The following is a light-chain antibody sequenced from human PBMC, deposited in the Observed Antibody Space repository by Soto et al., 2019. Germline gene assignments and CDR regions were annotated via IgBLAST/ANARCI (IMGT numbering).Light chain of an antibody. V-gene: IGKV1-5*03. CDR2: KAS. J-gene: IGKJ1*01. CDR1: QSLSIW. CDR3: HQYNRFPRT. Sequence: DIQMTQSPSTLSASIGDRVTITCRPSQSLSIWLAWYQQKPGKAPKLLIYKASTLQSGVPSRFSGSGSGTEFTLTITSLQPDDFATYYCHQYNRFPRTFGQGTKVDIK.